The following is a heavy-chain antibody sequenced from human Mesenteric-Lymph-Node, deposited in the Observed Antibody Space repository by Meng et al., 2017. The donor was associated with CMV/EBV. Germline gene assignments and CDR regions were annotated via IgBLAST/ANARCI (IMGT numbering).Heavy chain of an antibody. CDR2: IKQEGSEK. J-gene: IGHJ6*02. CDR3: AREGKKFYGMDV. CDR1: GFTFSGYW. Sequence: GESLKISCAASGFTFSGYWMSWVRQAPGKGLEWVASIKQEGSEKYYVDSVTGRFTISRDNAKNSLYLQMNSLTAEDTAVYYCAREGKKFYGMDVWGQGTTVTVSS. V-gene: IGHV3-7*01.